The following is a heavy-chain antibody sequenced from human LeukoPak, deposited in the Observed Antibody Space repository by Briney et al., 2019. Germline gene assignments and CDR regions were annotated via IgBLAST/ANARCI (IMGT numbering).Heavy chain of an antibody. J-gene: IGHJ4*02. Sequence: GGSLRLSCAASGFTFSTYTMNWVRQAPGKGPEWVSAISGGGSSIYYADSVKGRFTISRDNVKNSLFLQMNSLRAEDTAVYYCESAAFSFGPDDYWGQGTLVTVSS. CDR2: ISGGGSSI. CDR1: GFTFSTYT. D-gene: IGHD3-3*01. V-gene: IGHV3-21*01. CDR3: ESAAFSFGPDDY.